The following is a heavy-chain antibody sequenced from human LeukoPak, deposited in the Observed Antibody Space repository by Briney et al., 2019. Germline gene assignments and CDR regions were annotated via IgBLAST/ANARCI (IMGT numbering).Heavy chain of an antibody. CDR2: IYYSGST. CDR1: GGSISSGDYY. D-gene: IGHD6-13*01. Sequence: PSQTLSLTCTVSGGSISSGDYYWSWIRQPPGKGLEWIGYIYYSGSTYYNPSLKSRVTVSVDTSKNQFSLKLSSVTAADTAVYYCATRPDIAATGPGWFDPWGQGTLVTVSS. CDR3: ATRPDIAATGPGWFDP. V-gene: IGHV4-30-4*08. J-gene: IGHJ5*02.